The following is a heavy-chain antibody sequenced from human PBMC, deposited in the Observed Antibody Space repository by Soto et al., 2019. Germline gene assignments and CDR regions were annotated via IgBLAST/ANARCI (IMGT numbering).Heavy chain of an antibody. CDR1: GYTFTNYA. D-gene: IGHD6-19*01. CDR2: SNAGNGKT. CDR3: ARDGAVAGNTNFDY. V-gene: IGHV1-3*01. J-gene: IGHJ4*02. Sequence: QVQLVQSGAEVKQPGASVKVSCRASGYTFTNYAIHWVRQGPGQRLEWMGWSNAGNGKTKYSQKFQGRVTITRDTSASTAYMELSSLRSEDTAVYYCARDGAVAGNTNFDYWGQGTLVTVSS.